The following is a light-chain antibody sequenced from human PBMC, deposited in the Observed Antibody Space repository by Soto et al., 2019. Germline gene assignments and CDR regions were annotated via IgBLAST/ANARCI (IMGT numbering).Light chain of an antibody. V-gene: IGKV1-5*03. Sequence: DIKMTQSPSTLSASVGDRVTITCRASQSISSWLAWYQQKPGKDPKLLIYKASSLGSGVPSRFSGSGSGTDFTLTLSSLQPDEFETYYCPQYKSHSCYTLGQGTKLEIK. CDR3: PQYKSHSCYT. CDR2: KAS. J-gene: IGKJ2*01. CDR1: QSISSW.